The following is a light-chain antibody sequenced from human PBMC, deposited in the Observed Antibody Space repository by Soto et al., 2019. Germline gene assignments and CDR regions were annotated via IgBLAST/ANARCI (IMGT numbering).Light chain of an antibody. CDR3: QQANSFPIT. Sequence: DIQMTQSPSSVSASVGDRVTITCRASQGITNRLAWYQQKPGKAPKLLIYEASRLQSGVPSRTSGSGSGTDFTLTISSLQPEDFATYYCQQANSFPITFGQGTRLEIK. J-gene: IGKJ5*01. CDR1: QGITNR. V-gene: IGKV1D-12*01. CDR2: EAS.